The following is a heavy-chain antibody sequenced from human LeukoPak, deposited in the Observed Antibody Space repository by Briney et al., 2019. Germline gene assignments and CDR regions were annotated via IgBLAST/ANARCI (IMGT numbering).Heavy chain of an antibody. J-gene: IGHJ4*02. CDR3: ARAEKAVTGTLDS. CDR2: MYNRGST. Sequence: SETLSLTCTVSGDSISNYYWSWIRQSPGKELEWIGYMYNRGSTIYNPSLKSRVTISTDTSKNQFSLRLTSVTAADTAVYYCARAEKAVTGTLDSWGQGTLITVPS. CDR1: GDSISNYY. V-gene: IGHV4-59*01. D-gene: IGHD6-19*01.